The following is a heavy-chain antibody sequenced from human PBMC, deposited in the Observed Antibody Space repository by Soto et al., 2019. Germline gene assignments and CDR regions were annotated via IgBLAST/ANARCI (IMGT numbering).Heavy chain of an antibody. D-gene: IGHD6-19*01. V-gene: IGHV3-21*01. CDR2: ISSSSSYI. CDR1: GFTFSSYS. Sequence: EVQLVESGGGLVKPGGSLRLSCAASGFTFSSYSMNWVRQAPGKGLEWVSSISSSSSYIYYADSVKGRFTISRDNAKNSLYLQMNSLRAEDTAVYYCARDLIAVAGTGYWGQGTLVTVSS. J-gene: IGHJ4*02. CDR3: ARDLIAVAGTGY.